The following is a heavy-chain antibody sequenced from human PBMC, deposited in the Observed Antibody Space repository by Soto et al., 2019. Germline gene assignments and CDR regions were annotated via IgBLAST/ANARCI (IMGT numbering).Heavy chain of an antibody. CDR1: GYSFTSYW. J-gene: IGHJ4*02. V-gene: IGHV5-10-1*01. Sequence: GESLKISCKGSGYSFTSYWISWVRQMPGKGLEWMGRIDPSDSYTNYSPSFQGHVTISADKSISAAYLQWSSLKASDTAMYYCATHTAMVSPLDYWGQGTLVTVSS. D-gene: IGHD5-18*01. CDR3: ATHTAMVSPLDY. CDR2: IDPSDSYT.